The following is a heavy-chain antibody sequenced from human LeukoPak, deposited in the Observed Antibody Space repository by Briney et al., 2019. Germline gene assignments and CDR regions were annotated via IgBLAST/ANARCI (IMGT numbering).Heavy chain of an antibody. Sequence: PSETLSLTCTVSGGSITTIPYNWGWVRQPPGKGLEWIGTISYVGTTYYEPSLKRRVTMSIDTSKNQFSLNLNSATAADTAVYYCARHPTGYPNWFDSWGQGTLVIVSS. D-gene: IGHD3-9*01. V-gene: IGHV4-39*01. CDR1: GGSITTIPYN. CDR3: ARHPTGYPNWFDS. J-gene: IGHJ5*01. CDR2: ISYVGTT.